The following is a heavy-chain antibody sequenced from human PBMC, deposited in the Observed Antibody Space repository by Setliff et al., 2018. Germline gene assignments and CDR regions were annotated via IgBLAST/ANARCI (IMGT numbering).Heavy chain of an antibody. Sequence: GESLKISCAVSGFTFSNHWMTWIRQAPGKGLEWVAYIANRGNTVYYADSVKGRFTIFRDGSKNTLYLQMTSLRAEDTGVYFCAALDWGENFYNVDVWGKGTTVTVSS. J-gene: IGHJ6*03. CDR2: IANRGNTV. V-gene: IGHV3-48*01. CDR3: AALDWGENFYNVDV. D-gene: IGHD7-27*01. CDR1: GFTFSNHW.